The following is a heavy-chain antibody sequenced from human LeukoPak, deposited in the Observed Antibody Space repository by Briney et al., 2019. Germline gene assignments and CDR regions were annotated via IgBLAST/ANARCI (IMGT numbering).Heavy chain of an antibody. CDR2: IYWNDDK. CDR3: LHDHDYRMDV. CDR1: GFSLTTGGAA. Sequence: SGPTLVNPTQTLTLTCSFSGFSLTTGGAAVGWLRQPPGKALEWLALIYWNDDKRYSPSLRSRLTITKDTSKNQVVLVMTDMDPADTGTYYCLHDHDYRMDVWGQGTTVTVSS. D-gene: IGHD5-12*01. J-gene: IGHJ6*02. V-gene: IGHV2-5*04.